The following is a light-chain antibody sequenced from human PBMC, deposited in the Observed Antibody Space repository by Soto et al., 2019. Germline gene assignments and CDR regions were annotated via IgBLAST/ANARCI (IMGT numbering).Light chain of an antibody. V-gene: IGKV3-20*01. CDR1: QSVSSSY. CDR2: DGS. J-gene: IGKJ2*01. CDR3: QQYGPSYT. Sequence: EIVVTQSPGALSLSPGERATLSCRASQSVSSSYSAWYQQKPGQAPRLLIYDGSTRATGIPDRFSGSGFGTDFNLNISRLAPEDSAVYFCQQYGPSYTFGQGTKLEIK.